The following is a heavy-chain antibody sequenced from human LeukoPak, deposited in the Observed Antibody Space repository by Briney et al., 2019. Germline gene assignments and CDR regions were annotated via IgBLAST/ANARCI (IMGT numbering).Heavy chain of an antibody. V-gene: IGHV3-30*02. J-gene: IGHJ4*02. Sequence: GGSLRLSCAASGFTFSSYGMHWVRQAPGKGLEWVAFIRYDGSNKYYADSVKGRFTTSRDNSKNTLYLQMNSLRAEDTAVYYCAKVWAAPIWFGELTNLETDYWGQGTLVTVSS. CDR1: GFTFSSYG. CDR3: AKVWAAPIWFGELTNLETDY. CDR2: IRYDGSNK. D-gene: IGHD3-10*01.